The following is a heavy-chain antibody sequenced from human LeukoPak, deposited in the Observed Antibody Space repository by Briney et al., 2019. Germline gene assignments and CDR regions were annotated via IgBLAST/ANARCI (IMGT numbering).Heavy chain of an antibody. Sequence: PSETLSLTCAVSGGSISSYYWSWIQQPAGKGLECIGRIYTSGSTNYNPSVTSRVTMSVDTSKNQFPLNLSSVTSAHSALFYCARVNHYYYYRDVWGKGTTVTVSS. CDR3: ARVNHYYYYRDV. V-gene: IGHV4-4*07. CDR2: IYTSGST. J-gene: IGHJ6*03. CDR1: GGSISSYY.